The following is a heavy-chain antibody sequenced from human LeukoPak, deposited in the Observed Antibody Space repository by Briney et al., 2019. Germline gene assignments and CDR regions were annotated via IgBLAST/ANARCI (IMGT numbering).Heavy chain of an antibody. J-gene: IGHJ4*02. D-gene: IGHD6-19*01. CDR1: GFTFSSYW. Sequence: GGSLRLSCAASGFTFSSYWMSWVRQAPGKGLVWVSRINSDGSTTNYADSVKGRFTISRDNAKNTLYLQMNSLGAEDTAVYYCARGSSGWYDYWGQGTLVTVSS. CDR3: ARGSSGWYDY. V-gene: IGHV3-74*01. CDR2: INSDGSTT.